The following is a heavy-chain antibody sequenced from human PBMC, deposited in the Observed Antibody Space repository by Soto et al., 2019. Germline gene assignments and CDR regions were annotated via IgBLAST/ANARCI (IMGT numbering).Heavy chain of an antibody. Sequence: QVQLQESGPGLVKPSQALSLTCSVSGDYISSGGYYWTWIRQHPGKGLEWIGHIYYSGNTYYNPPLPSLKSRVSISADSSKNQFSLRLSSVTAADTAVYYCASATPAAGTVYWGQGTLVTVSS. CDR3: ASATPAAGTVY. CDR1: GDYISSGGYY. CDR2: IYYSGNT. V-gene: IGHV4-31*03. D-gene: IGHD6-13*01. J-gene: IGHJ4*02.